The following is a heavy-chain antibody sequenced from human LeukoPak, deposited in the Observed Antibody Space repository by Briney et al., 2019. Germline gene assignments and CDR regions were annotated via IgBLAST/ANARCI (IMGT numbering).Heavy chain of an antibody. CDR3: AKDKGYSSSWYLFDY. Sequence: GGSLRLSCEASGFYAMSWVRQAPGKGLEWVSAISGSGGRSYYADSVKGRFTISRDNSKNTLYLQMNSLRAEDTAVYYCAKDKGYSSSWYLFDYWGQGTLVTVSS. J-gene: IGHJ4*02. CDR1: GFYA. D-gene: IGHD6-13*01. CDR2: ISGSGGRS. V-gene: IGHV3-23*01.